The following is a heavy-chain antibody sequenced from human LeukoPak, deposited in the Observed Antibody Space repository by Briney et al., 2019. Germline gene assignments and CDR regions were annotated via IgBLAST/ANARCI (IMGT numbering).Heavy chain of an antibody. CDR2: INHSGST. Sequence: SETLSLTCAVYGGSFSGYYWSWIRQPPEKGMEWIGEINHSGSTNYNPSLKSRVTISVDTSKNQFSLKLSSVTAADTAVYYCARVHLYYGSGSYYNAPIGYWGQGTLVTVSS. D-gene: IGHD3-10*01. V-gene: IGHV4-34*01. J-gene: IGHJ4*02. CDR1: GGSFSGYY. CDR3: ARVHLYYGSGSYYNAPIGY.